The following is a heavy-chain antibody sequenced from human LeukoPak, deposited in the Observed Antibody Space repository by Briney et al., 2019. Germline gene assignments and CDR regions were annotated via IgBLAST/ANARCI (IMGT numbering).Heavy chain of an antibody. D-gene: IGHD2-2*01. J-gene: IGHJ4*02. V-gene: IGHV1-18*01. Sequence: ASVKVSCKASGYTFTTYSITWVRQAPGQGLEWMGWISAYNGNTNYAKKFQGRVTMTTDTSTSTAYMELRSLGSDDTAVYYCARDRCSSTSCYDDYWGQGTLVTVSS. CDR2: ISAYNGNT. CDR1: GYTFTTYS. CDR3: ARDRCSSTSCYDDY.